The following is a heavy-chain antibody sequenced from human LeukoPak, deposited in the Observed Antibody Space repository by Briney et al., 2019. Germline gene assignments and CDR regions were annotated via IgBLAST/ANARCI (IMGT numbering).Heavy chain of an antibody. CDR3: ARGRRYYFDSSTYYFDY. CDR2: IYYSGST. J-gene: IGHJ4*02. Sequence: SETLSLTCTVSDGSISSGGYDWSWIRQHPGKGLEWIGYIYYSGSTYYNPSLKSRVTISVDTSKNQFSLKLSSVTAADTAVYYCARGRRYYFDSSTYYFDYWGQGTLVTVSS. CDR1: DGSISSGGYD. V-gene: IGHV4-31*03. D-gene: IGHD3-22*01.